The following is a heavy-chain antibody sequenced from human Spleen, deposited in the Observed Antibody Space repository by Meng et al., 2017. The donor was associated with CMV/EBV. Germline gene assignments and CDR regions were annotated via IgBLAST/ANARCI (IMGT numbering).Heavy chain of an antibody. Sequence: ASVKVSCKTSGYTFTGHFFHRIRQAPGQGLEWMGWIMPASGNTHYAQAFQGRVTLTTDTSISTAYMELSGLTSDDTAIYYCARDHNWGPDYWGQGTLVTVSS. CDR3: ARDHNWGPDY. J-gene: IGHJ4*02. CDR1: GYTFTGHF. D-gene: IGHD1-1*01. CDR2: IMPASGNT. V-gene: IGHV1-2*02.